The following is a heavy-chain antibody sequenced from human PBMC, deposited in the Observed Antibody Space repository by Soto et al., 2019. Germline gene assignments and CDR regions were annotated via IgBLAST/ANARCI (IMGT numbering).Heavy chain of an antibody. Sequence: QITLKESGPALVKPTQTLTLTCTFSGFSLSTSGEAVGWIRQPPGEALEWLALIYWDDDNRYNTTLKTRLTIRNATSKNPVVLTLTIIIPVNTATYSCAHYVSAISACWFEPWGQGILVTVSS. J-gene: IGHJ5*01. CDR3: AHYVSAISACWFEP. CDR1: GFSLSTSGEA. V-gene: IGHV2-5*02. D-gene: IGHD3-10*01. CDR2: IYWDDDN.